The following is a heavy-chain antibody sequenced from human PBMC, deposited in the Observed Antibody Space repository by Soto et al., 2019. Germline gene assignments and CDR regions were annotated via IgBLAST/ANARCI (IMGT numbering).Heavy chain of an antibody. Sequence: SVEVSCEASGGTFSSYAISWVRQAPGQGLEWMGGIIPIFGTANYAQKFQGRVTITADKSTSTAYMELSSLRSEDTAVYYCAVGVVPAEDYYYGMDVWGQRPTIT. CDR1: GGTFSSYA. CDR2: IIPIFGTA. V-gene: IGHV1-69*06. CDR3: AVGVVPAEDYYYGMDV. J-gene: IGHJ6*02. D-gene: IGHD2-2*01.